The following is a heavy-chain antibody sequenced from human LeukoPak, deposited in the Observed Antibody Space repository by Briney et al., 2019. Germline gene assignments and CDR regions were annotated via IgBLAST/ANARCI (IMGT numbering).Heavy chain of an antibody. CDR1: GFTFSTYW. CDR2: MKQDGSEK. J-gene: IGHJ4*02. CDR3: ARVLSGYAPGPFDY. D-gene: IGHD3-22*01. V-gene: IGHV3-7*01. Sequence: PGGSLRLSCAASGFTFSTYWMSWVRQAPGKGLEWVANMKQDGSEKFYVDSVKGRFTISRDNAKNSLYLQMNSLRAEDTAVYYCARVLSGYAPGPFDYWGQGTLVTVSS.